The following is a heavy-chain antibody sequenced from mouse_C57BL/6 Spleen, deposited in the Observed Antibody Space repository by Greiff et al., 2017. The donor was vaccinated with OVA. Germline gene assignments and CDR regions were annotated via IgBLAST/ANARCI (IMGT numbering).Heavy chain of an antibody. V-gene: IGHV1-69*01. D-gene: IGHD1-1*01. CDR2: IDPSDSYT. J-gene: IGHJ2*01. Sequence: QVQLKQPGAELVMPGASVKLSCKASGYTFTSYWMHWVKQRPGQGLEWIGEIDPSDSYTNYNQKFKGKSTLTVDKSSSTAYMQLSSLTSEDSAVYYCSRSFTTVVEDFDYWGQGTTLTVSS. CDR3: SRSFTTVVEDFDY. CDR1: GYTFTSYW.